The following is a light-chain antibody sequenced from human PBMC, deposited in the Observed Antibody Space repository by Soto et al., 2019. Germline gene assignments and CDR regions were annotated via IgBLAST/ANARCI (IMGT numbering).Light chain of an antibody. CDR1: QSLSSN. J-gene: IGKJ3*01. Sequence: EIVMTQSPATLSVSPGERATLSCRASQSLSSNLAWYQQKPGQAPRLLIYGASTRATGVPARFSGSASGTEFTLTISSLQSEDFAVYYCQQYDGSLFTFGPGTKVDVK. CDR2: GAS. CDR3: QQYDGSLFT. V-gene: IGKV3-15*01.